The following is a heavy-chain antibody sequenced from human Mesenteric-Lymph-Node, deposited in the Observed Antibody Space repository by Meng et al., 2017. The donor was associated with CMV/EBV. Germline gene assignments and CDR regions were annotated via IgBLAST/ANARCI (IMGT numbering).Heavy chain of an antibody. Sequence: VHLQQWGAGLLKPAASLSLTCAVMGGSFSGYYWRWIRQPPGKGLEWIGEINHSGSTNYNPSLKSRVTISVDTSKNQFSLKLSSVTAADTAVYYCASSIAARRGADYWGQGTLVTVSS. V-gene: IGHV4-34*01. CDR3: ASSIAARRGADY. D-gene: IGHD6-6*01. CDR1: GGSFSGYY. CDR2: INHSGST. J-gene: IGHJ4*02.